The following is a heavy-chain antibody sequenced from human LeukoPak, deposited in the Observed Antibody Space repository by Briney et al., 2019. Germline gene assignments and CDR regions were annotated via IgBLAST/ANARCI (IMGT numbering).Heavy chain of an antibody. CDR2: ITGDGTTT. J-gene: IGHJ4*02. D-gene: IGHD1-1*01. CDR3: AKMNGYFEY. Sequence: GGSLRLSCEASGLTFSNYGMSWVRQAPGKGLQWVSAITGDGTTTYYADSVKGRFTISRDNSKNMLYLQMSSLRAEDTAVYYCAKMNGYFEYWGQGALVPVSS. V-gene: IGHV3-23*01. CDR1: GLTFSNYG.